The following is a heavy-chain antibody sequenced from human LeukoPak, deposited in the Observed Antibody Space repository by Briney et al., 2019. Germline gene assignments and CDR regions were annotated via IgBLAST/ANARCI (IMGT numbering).Heavy chain of an antibody. CDR1: GFTFSSYS. D-gene: IGHD3-10*01. V-gene: IGHV3-21*01. J-gene: IGHJ2*01. CDR3: ARDYYGLGSYCYFDL. Sequence: GGSLRLSCAASGFTFSSYSMNWARQAPGRGLGGASPFSSNTNHIYYADSVKGRFTISRDNAKNSLYLQMNSLRAEDTAVYYCARDYYGLGSYCYFDLWGRGTLVTVSS. CDR2: FSSNTNHI.